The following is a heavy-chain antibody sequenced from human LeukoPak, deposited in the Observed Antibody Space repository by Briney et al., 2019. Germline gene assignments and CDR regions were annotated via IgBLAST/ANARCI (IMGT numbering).Heavy chain of an antibody. D-gene: IGHD6-6*01. V-gene: IGHV3-23*01. CDR1: GFTFSSYA. J-gene: IGHJ4*02. CDR3: AKDPPIAARRSLTNFDY. Sequence: PGGSLRLSCAASGFTFSSYAMSWVRQAPGKGLEWVSAISGSGGSTYYADSVKGRFTISRDNSKNTPYLQMNSLRAEDTAVYYCAKDPPIAARRSLTNFDYWGQGTLVTVSS. CDR2: ISGSGGST.